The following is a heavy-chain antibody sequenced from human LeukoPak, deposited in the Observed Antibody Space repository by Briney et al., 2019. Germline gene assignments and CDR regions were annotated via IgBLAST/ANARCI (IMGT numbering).Heavy chain of an antibody. D-gene: IGHD5-24*01. Sequence: GGSLRLSCAASGFTFSRHGMHWARHAPGKGLEWVSFISGSSSFIYNADSVKGRFTVSRDNAKNSLYLQMNSLGVEDTAVYFCARDWRDGYNKVFDWWGQGTLVAVSS. CDR1: GFTFSRHG. J-gene: IGHJ4*02. V-gene: IGHV3-21*01. CDR3: ARDWRDGYNKVFDW. CDR2: ISGSSSFI.